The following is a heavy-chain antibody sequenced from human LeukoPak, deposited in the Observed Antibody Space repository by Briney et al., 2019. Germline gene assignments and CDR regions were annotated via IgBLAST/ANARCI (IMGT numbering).Heavy chain of an antibody. CDR2: ISYDGSKK. CDR3: ARALETNSGSSDALDI. J-gene: IGHJ3*02. D-gene: IGHD1-26*01. Sequence: GGTLRLSCAVSGVTFSSCAMHWVRQAPRKGRERVAVISYDGSKKYYADSVQDRLTISRDNSKSTVYLQMNSLRAEDTAVYYCARALETNSGSSDALDIWGQGTMVTVSS. CDR1: GVTFSSCA. V-gene: IGHV3-30-3*01.